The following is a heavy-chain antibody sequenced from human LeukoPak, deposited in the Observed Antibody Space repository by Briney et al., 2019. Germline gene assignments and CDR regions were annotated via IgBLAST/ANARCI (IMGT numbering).Heavy chain of an antibody. Sequence: ASVKVSCKASGYTLTSYAMHWVRQAPGQRLEWMGWINAGNGNTKYSQKFQGRVTITRDTSASTAYMELSSLRSEDTAVYYCARGAVAGIPTPDYWGQGTLVTVSS. V-gene: IGHV1-3*01. CDR2: INAGNGNT. J-gene: IGHJ4*02. D-gene: IGHD6-19*01. CDR1: GYTLTSYA. CDR3: ARGAVAGIPTPDY.